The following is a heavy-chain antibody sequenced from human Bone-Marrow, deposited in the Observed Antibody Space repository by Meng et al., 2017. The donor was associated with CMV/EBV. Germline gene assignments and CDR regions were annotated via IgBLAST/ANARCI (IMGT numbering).Heavy chain of an antibody. CDR3: ARRFIGGTIYDS. CDR1: GYTFTSYG. V-gene: IGHV1-18*01. D-gene: IGHD1-7*01. CDR2: ISAYNGNT. J-gene: IGHJ5*01. Sequence: ASVKVSCKASGYTFTSYGISWVRQAPGQGLEWMGWISAYNGNTNYAQKLQGRVTMTADKSTTTAYMELTSLTSEDTALYYCARRFIGGTIYDSWGQGTLVTVSS.